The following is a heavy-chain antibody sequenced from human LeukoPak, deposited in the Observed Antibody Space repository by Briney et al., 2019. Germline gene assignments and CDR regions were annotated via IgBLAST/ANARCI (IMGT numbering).Heavy chain of an antibody. D-gene: IGHD5-24*01. CDR3: ARDLRDGYKFGRYYFDY. V-gene: IGHV4-34*01. CDR1: GGPFSGYY. J-gene: IGHJ4*02. CDR2: INHSGST. Sequence: PSETLSLTCAVYGGPFSGYYWSWIRQPPGKGLEWIGEINHSGSTNYNPSLKSRVTKSVDTSKNQFSLKLSSVTAAETAVYYCARDLRDGYKFGRYYFDYWGQGTLVTVSS.